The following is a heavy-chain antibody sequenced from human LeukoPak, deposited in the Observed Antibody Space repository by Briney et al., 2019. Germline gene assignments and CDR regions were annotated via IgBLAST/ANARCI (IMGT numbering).Heavy chain of an antibody. V-gene: IGHV4-30-4*01. CDR1: GGSISSGASD. J-gene: IGHJ1*01. CDR2: INHSGST. Sequence: PSETLSLTCTVSGGSISSGASDWGWIRQHPKRGLEWVGYINHSGSTYYNPSLGSRVTMSVDTSKNQFSLKLSSVTAADTAVYYCARHVDSSSWYEYFQHWGQGTLVTVSS. CDR3: ARHVDSSSWYEYFQH. D-gene: IGHD6-13*01.